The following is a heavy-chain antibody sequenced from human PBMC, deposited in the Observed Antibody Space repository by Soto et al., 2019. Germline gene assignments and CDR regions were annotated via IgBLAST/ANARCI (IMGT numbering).Heavy chain of an antibody. CDR3: ARERTYYYDSSGKGRFDY. CDR1: GGSISSSNW. J-gene: IGHJ4*02. D-gene: IGHD3-22*01. V-gene: IGHV4-4*02. CDR2: IYHSGST. Sequence: PSETLSLTCAVSGGSISSSNWWSWVRQPPGKGLEWIGEIYHSGSTNYNPSLKSRVTISVDKSKNQFSLKLSSVTAADTAVYYCARERTYYYDSSGKGRFDYWGQGTLVTVSS.